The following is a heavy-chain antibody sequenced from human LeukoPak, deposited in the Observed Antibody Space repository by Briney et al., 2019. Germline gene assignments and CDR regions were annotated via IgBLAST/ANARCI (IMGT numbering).Heavy chain of an antibody. CDR2: IVVGSGNT. D-gene: IGHD3-22*01. V-gene: IGHV1-58*02. Sequence: SVKVSCKASGFTFTSSAMQWVRQARGQRLEWIGWIVVGSGNTNYAQKLQERVTITRDMSTSTAYMELSSLRSEDTAVYYCAADPLYYYYDSSGYLGYWGQGTLATVSS. J-gene: IGHJ4*02. CDR1: GFTFTSSA. CDR3: AADPLYYYYDSSGYLGY.